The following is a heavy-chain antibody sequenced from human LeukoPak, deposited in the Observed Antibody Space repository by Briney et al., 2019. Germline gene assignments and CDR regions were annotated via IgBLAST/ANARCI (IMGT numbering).Heavy chain of an antibody. J-gene: IGHJ4*02. D-gene: IGHD3-3*01. Sequence: SETLSLTCTVSGGSISSGDYYWSWIRQPPGKGLEWIGYIYYSGSTYNNPSLKSRVTISVDTPKNQFSLKLSSVTAADTAVYYCARLEGRRVRFWSDFWGQGTLVTVSS. CDR2: IYYSGST. CDR3: ARLEGRRVRFWSDF. CDR1: GGSISSGDYY. V-gene: IGHV4-30-4*08.